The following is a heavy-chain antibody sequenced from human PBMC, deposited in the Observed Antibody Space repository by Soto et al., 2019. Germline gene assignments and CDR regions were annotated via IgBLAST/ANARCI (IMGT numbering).Heavy chain of an antibody. J-gene: IGHJ4*02. CDR2: IYHSGST. CDR1: SGSISSSNW. D-gene: IGHD5-12*01. CDR3: ARASRAATNYFDY. Sequence: QVQLQESGPGLVKPSGTLSLTCAVSSGSISSSNWWSWVRQPPGKGLEWSGEIYHSGSTNYNPSLKSRVTTSVDKSKNQFSLKLSSVTAADTAVYYCARASRAATNYFDYWGQGTLVTVSS. V-gene: IGHV4-4*02.